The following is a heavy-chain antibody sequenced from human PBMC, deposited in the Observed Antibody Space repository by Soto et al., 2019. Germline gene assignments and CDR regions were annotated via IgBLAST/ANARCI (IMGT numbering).Heavy chain of an antibody. V-gene: IGHV1-8*01. CDR2: MNPNSGNT. CDR1: GYTFTSYD. CDR3: ARGLRNYYDSSGYPYFFDF. J-gene: IGHJ4*02. D-gene: IGHD3-22*01. Sequence: ASVKVSCKASGYTFTSYDINWVRQATGQGLEWMGWMNPNSGNTGYAQKFQGRVTMTRNTSISTAYMELSSLRSEDTAVYYCARGLRNYYDSSGYPYFFDFWGQRTLVTVSS.